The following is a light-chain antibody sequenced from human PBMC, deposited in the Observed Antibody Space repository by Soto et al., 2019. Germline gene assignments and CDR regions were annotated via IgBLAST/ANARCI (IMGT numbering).Light chain of an antibody. V-gene: IGKV3-15*01. Sequence: ETVMTHSPATLSVSPGERVTLSCRASQSVVKNVAWYQHKPGQPPRLLIYAASTRATGIPARFDGSGSGTEFTLTISSLQSEDFAVYFCQQYNHWPGTFGQGTKVEMK. CDR3: QQYNHWPGT. CDR2: AAS. J-gene: IGKJ2*01. CDR1: QSVVKN.